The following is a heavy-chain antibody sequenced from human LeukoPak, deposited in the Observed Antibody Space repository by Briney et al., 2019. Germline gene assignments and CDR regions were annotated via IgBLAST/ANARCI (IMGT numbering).Heavy chain of an antibody. V-gene: IGHV3-21*01. CDR2: VSSASSHV. CDR1: GFSFSTYA. J-gene: IGHJ4*02. Sequence: PGGSLRLSCVASGFSFSTYAMNWVRQAPGKGPEWVSYVSSASSHVYYADSVRGRFIISRDNAKNSLYLQMNSLRAEDTAVYYCARYTSYYDYVWGSYRYYFDYWGQGTLVTVSS. D-gene: IGHD3-16*02. CDR3: ARYTSYYDYVWGSYRYYFDY.